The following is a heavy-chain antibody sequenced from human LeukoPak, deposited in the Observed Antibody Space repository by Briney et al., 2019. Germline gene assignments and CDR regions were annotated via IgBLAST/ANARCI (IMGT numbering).Heavy chain of an antibody. CDR1: GGSISSGSYY. Sequence: SETLSLTCTVSGGSISSGSYYWSWIRQPAGKGLEWIGRIYTSGSTNYNPSLKSRVTISVDTSKNQFSLKLSSVTAADTAVYYCARDGEYSRSSGGFDYWGQGTLVTVSS. D-gene: IGHD6-6*01. V-gene: IGHV4-61*02. J-gene: IGHJ4*02. CDR2: IYTSGST. CDR3: ARDGEYSRSSGGFDY.